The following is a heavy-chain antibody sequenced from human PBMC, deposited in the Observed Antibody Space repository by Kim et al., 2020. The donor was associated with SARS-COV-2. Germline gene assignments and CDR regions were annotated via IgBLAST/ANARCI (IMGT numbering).Heavy chain of an antibody. J-gene: IGHJ4*02. V-gene: IGHV1-69*04. CDR3: ARGNYDILTGYPDY. Sequence: AQKCQGRVTITADKSTNTVYMELSSLRSEDTAMYYCARGNYDILTGYPDYWGQGTLVTVSS. D-gene: IGHD3-9*01.